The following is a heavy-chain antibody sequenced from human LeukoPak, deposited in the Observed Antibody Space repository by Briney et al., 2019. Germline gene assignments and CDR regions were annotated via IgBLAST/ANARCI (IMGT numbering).Heavy chain of an antibody. CDR3: GRDCSGGSCY. CDR1: GYTFTGYY. Sequence: ASVTVSCKASGYTFTGYYMHWVRQAPGQGLEWMGWINPNSGGTNYAQKFQGRVTMTRDTSISTAYMELSRLRSDDTAVYYCGRDCSGGSCYWGQGTLVTVSS. CDR2: INPNSGGT. V-gene: IGHV1-2*02. D-gene: IGHD2-15*01. J-gene: IGHJ4*02.